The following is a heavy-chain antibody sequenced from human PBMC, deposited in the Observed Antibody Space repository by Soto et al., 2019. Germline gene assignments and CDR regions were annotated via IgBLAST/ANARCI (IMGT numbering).Heavy chain of an antibody. CDR2: ISPSSSTK. J-gene: IGHJ6*02. V-gene: IGHV3-48*01. Sequence: GGSLRLSCAASGFTFSSYSMNWVRQAPGKGLEWVSYISPSSSTKYYADSVKGRFTISRDNAKNTLYLQMNSLRAEDTAVYYCARETYYDFWSGPYYGMDVWGQGTTVTVSS. D-gene: IGHD3-3*01. CDR1: GFTFSSYS. CDR3: ARETYYDFWSGPYYGMDV.